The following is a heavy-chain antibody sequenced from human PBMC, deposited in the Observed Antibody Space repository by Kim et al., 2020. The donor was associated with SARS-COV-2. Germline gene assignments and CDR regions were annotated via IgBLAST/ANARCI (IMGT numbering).Heavy chain of an antibody. J-gene: IGHJ4*02. Sequence: ITYYADSVKVRFTISRDNSKNTLYLQMNSLRAEDTAVYYCARLEVGALDYWGQGTLVTVSS. D-gene: IGHD1-26*01. V-gene: IGHV3-53*01. CDR2: IT. CDR3: ARLEVGALDY.